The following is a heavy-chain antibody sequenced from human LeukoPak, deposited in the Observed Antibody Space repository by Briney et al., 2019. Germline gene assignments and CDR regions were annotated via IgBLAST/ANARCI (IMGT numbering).Heavy chain of an antibody. J-gene: IGHJ4*02. CDR3: AKAPVTSCRGAFCYPFDY. Sequence: WGSLRLSCAASGFTFDDYGMSWVRQAPGKGLEWVSAMSSSDDGRYYAASVRGRFTISRDTSRSTLYLQMNSLRAEDAAVYYCAKAPVTSCRGAFCYPFDYWGQGTLVTVSS. CDR2: MSSSDDGR. V-gene: IGHV3-23*01. D-gene: IGHD2-15*01. CDR1: GFTFDDYG.